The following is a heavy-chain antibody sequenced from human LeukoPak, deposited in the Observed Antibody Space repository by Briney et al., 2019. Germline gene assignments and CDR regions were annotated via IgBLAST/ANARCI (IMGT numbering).Heavy chain of an antibody. J-gene: IGHJ3*02. CDR1: GFTFSSYW. V-gene: IGHV3-74*01. Sequence: GGALRLSCAASGFTFSSYWMHWVRQAPGKGVVWVSRINSDGSRKSYADSVKGRFTISRDNASTTLYLQMNSLRAEDTAVYYCAREARITMVRGVIITGHDAFDIWGQGTMVTVSS. CDR3: AREARITMVRGVIITGHDAFDI. D-gene: IGHD3-10*01. CDR2: INSDGSRK.